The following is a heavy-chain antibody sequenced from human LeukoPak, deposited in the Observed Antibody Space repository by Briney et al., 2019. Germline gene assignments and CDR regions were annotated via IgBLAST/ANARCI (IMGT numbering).Heavy chain of an antibody. CDR2: ISYDGSNK. J-gene: IGHJ4*02. V-gene: IGHV3-30*18. D-gene: IGHD3-10*01. CDR1: GFTFSSYG. Sequence: GRSLRLSCAASGFTFSSYGMHWVRQAPGKGLEWVAVISYDGSNKYYADSVKGRFTISRDNSKNTLYLQMNSLRAEDTAVYYCAKSDGDTTHSYWGQGTLVTVSS. CDR3: AKSDGDTTHSY.